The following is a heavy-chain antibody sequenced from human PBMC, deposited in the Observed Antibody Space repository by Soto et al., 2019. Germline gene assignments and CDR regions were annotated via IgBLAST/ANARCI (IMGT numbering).Heavy chain of an antibody. CDR1: GFTFSSYA. CDR3: AKNPIITIFGVVPHYYGMDV. CDR2: ISGSGGST. J-gene: IGHJ6*02. Sequence: EVQLLESGGGLVQPGGSLRLSCAASGFTFSSYAMSWVRQAPGKGLEWVSAISGSGGSTYYADSVKGRFTISRDNSKNTLYLQMNSLRAEDTAVYYCAKNPIITIFGVVPHYYGMDVWGQGTTVTVSS. D-gene: IGHD3-3*01. V-gene: IGHV3-23*01.